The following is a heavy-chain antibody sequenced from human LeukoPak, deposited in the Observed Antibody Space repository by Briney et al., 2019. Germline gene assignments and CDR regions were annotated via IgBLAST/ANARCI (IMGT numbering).Heavy chain of an antibody. J-gene: IGHJ4*02. V-gene: IGHV4-4*07. CDR3: ARGFGSGWYGTH. Sequence: PSETLSLTCSVSGDSISYFYWSWIRQAAGKGLEWIGRISGSGSTDYNASLKSRVTMSVDTSKNQLSLKVISVTAADTAVYYCARGFGSGWYGTHWGQGTLVTVSS. D-gene: IGHD6-19*01. CDR1: GDSISYFY. CDR2: ISGSGST.